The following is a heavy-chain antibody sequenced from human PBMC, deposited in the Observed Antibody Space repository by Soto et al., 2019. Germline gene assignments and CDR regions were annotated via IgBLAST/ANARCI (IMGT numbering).Heavy chain of an antibody. D-gene: IGHD2-15*01. Sequence: SLRLSCAASGFTFSSYSMNWVRQAPGKGLEWVSSISSSSSYIYYADSVKGRFTISRDNAKNSLYLQMNSLRAEDTAVYYCARDRGGYCSGGSCYSEYFQHWGQGTLVTVSS. CDR3: ARDRGGYCSGGSCYSEYFQH. V-gene: IGHV3-21*01. CDR1: GFTFSSYS. J-gene: IGHJ1*01. CDR2: ISSSSSYI.